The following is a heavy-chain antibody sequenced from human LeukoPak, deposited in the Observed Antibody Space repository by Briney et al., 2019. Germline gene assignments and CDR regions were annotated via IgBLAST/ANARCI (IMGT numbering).Heavy chain of an antibody. J-gene: IGHJ4*02. D-gene: IGHD1-26*01. CDR3: ARHRGPGPTTKVADY. CDR1: GYSFTSYW. V-gene: IGHV5-51*01. Sequence: GESLKISCKGSGYSFTSYWIGWVRQMPGKGLEWMGIIYPGDSDTRYSPSFQGQVSISVDKSISTAYLQWSSLRASDTAMYYCARHRGPGPTTKVADYWGQGTLVTVSS. CDR2: IYPGDSDT.